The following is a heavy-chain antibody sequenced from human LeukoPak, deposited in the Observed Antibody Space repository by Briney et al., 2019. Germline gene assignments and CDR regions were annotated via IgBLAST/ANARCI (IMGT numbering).Heavy chain of an antibody. V-gene: IGHV3-9*01. CDR1: GFSFDDYA. CDR2: IGWNGGGI. J-gene: IGHJ4*02. D-gene: IGHD3-3*01. Sequence: GRSLRLSCAASGFSFDDYAIHWVRQAPGKGLEWVSGIGWNGGGIVYADSVKGRFTISRDNAKNALYLQMNNLRPDDTALYYCAKDFTFLERHQFDYWGQGTLVTVSS. CDR3: AKDFTFLERHQFDY.